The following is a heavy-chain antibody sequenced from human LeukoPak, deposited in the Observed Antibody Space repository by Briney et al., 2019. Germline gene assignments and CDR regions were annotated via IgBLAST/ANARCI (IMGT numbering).Heavy chain of an antibody. CDR2: IYTSGST. Sequence: SETLSLTCTVSGGSISSYYWSWIRQPAGKGLEWIGRIYTSGSTNYNPYLKSRVTMSVDTSKNQFSLKLSSVTAADTAVYYCARELWDYDILTGYWRYFDYWGQGTLVTVSS. CDR3: ARELWDYDILTGYWRYFDY. V-gene: IGHV4-4*07. D-gene: IGHD3-9*01. J-gene: IGHJ4*02. CDR1: GGSISSYY.